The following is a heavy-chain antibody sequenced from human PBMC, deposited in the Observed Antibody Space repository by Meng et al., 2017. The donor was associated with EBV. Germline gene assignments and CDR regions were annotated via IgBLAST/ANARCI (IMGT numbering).Heavy chain of an antibody. J-gene: IGHJ4*02. CDR3: TTDEGGSRF. Sequence: VQLVESGGGVVKPGESLTLSCAASEFTFTSAWMNWVRQAPGKGLEWVGRIRSQVDGRTADYSAPVKGRFTISRDDSKHTLYLQMNSLKIEDSAVYYCTTDEGGSRFWGQGTLVTVSS. D-gene: IGHD1-26*01. CDR1: EFTFTSAW. CDR2: IRSQVDGRTA. V-gene: IGHV3-15*01.